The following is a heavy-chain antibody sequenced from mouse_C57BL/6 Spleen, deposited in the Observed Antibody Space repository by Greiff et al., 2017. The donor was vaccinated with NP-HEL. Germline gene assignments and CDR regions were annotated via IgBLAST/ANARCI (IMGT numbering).Heavy chain of an antibody. CDR3: ARNHLAWFAY. J-gene: IGHJ3*01. CDR1: GFSLTSYG. CDR2: IWSGGST. Sequence: VQLQQSGPGLVQPSQSLSITCTVSGFSLTSYGVHWVRQSPGKGLEWLGVIWSGGSTDYNAAFISRLSISKDKSKSQVFFKMNSLQADDTAIYYCARNHLAWFAYWGQGTLVTVSA. V-gene: IGHV2-2*01.